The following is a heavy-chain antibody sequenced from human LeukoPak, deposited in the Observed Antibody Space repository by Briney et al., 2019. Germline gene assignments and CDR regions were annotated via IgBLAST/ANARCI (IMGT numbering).Heavy chain of an antibody. CDR3: ARDDCSGGSCYSLEGPYSMDV. V-gene: IGHV4-59*01. Sequence: SETLSLTCTVSGGSISSYYWSWIRQPPGKGLEWIGYIYYSGSTNYNPSLKSRVTISVDTSKNQFSLKLSSVTAADTAVYYCARDDCSGGSCYSLEGPYSMDVWGQGTTVTVSS. CDR2: IYYSGST. J-gene: IGHJ6*02. D-gene: IGHD2-15*01. CDR1: GGSISSYY.